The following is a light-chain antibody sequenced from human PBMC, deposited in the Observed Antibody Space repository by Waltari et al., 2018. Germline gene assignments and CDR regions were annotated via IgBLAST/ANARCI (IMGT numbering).Light chain of an antibody. J-gene: IGLJ3*02. CDR2: GNN. CDR3: QSFDTSLSHGVV. V-gene: IGLV1-40*02. Sequence: QSILTQPPSVSGAPGQRVTISCTGSSSNIGAGHAVHWYQEFPGTGPKLLIYGNNKRPSGVPDRVSGSKSGTAASLTITGLQAEDEADYYCQSFDTSLSHGVVFGGGTKVTVL. CDR1: SSNIGAGHA.